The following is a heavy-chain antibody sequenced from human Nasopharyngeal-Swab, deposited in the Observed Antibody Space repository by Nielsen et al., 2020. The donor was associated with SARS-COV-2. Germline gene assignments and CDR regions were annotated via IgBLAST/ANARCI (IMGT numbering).Heavy chain of an antibody. CDR2: ISGSGGST. CDR3: AKSSRIVVVPAAKWFDP. Sequence: GGSLRLSCAASGFTFSSYAMSWVRQAPGKGLEWASAISGSGGSTYYADSVKGRFTISRDNSKNTLYLQMNSLRAEDTAVYYCAKSSRIVVVPAAKWFDPWGQGTLVTVSS. D-gene: IGHD2-2*01. V-gene: IGHV3-23*01. CDR1: GFTFSSYA. J-gene: IGHJ5*02.